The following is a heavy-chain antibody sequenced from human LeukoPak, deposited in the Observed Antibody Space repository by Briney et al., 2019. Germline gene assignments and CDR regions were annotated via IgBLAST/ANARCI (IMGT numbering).Heavy chain of an antibody. CDR2: ISSSSSYI. D-gene: IGHD3-22*01. J-gene: IGHJ4*02. CDR1: GSTFSSYS. CDR3: ARDLRSSGYYAFDY. Sequence: GGSLRLSCAASGSTFSSYSMNWVRQAPGKGLEWVSSISSSSSYIYYADSVKGRFTTSRDNAKNSLYLQMNSLRAEDTAVYYCARDLRSSGYYAFDYWGQGTLVTVSS. V-gene: IGHV3-21*01.